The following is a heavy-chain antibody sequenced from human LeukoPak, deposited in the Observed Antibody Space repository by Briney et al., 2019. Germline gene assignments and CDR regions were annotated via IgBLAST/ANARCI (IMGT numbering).Heavy chain of an antibody. CDR3: ARDVGNDGIDI. Sequence: AASVKVSCKASGYTFTGYYMHWVRQAPEQGLEWMGGIIPIFGTANYAQKFQGRVTITTDESTSTAYMELSSLRSDDTAVYYCARDVGNDGIDIWGQGTMVTVSS. CDR1: GYTFTGYY. V-gene: IGHV1-69*05. J-gene: IGHJ3*02. CDR2: IIPIFGTA. D-gene: IGHD4-23*01.